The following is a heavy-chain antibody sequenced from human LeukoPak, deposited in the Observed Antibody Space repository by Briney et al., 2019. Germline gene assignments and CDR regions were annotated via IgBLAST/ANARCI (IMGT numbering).Heavy chain of an antibody. J-gene: IGHJ4*02. Sequence: SETLSLTCAVYGGSFSGYYWSWIRQPPGKGLEWIGYIYYSGSTYYNPSLKSRVTISVDTSKNQFSLKLSSVTAADTAVYYCAREYYYDSSGDREFDYWGQGTLVTVSS. CDR3: AREYYYDSSGDREFDY. V-gene: IGHV4-30-4*08. CDR2: IYYSGST. D-gene: IGHD3-22*01. CDR1: GGSFSGYY.